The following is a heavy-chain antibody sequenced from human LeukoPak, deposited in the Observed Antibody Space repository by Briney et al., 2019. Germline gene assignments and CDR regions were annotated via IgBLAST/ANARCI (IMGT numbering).Heavy chain of an antibody. CDR3: TTDSFTVVVPAAKGP. D-gene: IGHD2-2*01. Sequence: GGSLRLSCAASGFTFSSYAMSWVRQAPGKGLEWVGRIKSKIDGGTTEYAAPVKGRFTISRDDSKNTLYLQMNSLKTEDTAVYYCTTDSFTVVVPAAKGPWGQGTLVTVSS. CDR2: IKSKIDGGTT. CDR1: GFTFSSYA. J-gene: IGHJ5*02. V-gene: IGHV3-15*01.